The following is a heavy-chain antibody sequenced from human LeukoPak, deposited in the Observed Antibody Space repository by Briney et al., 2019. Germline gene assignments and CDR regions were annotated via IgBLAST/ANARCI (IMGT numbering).Heavy chain of an antibody. D-gene: IGHD4-17*01. V-gene: IGHV3-7*03. CDR2: IKLDVSET. CDR1: GFTFSSFC. J-gene: IGHJ3*02. CDR3: AKDRAYGYESFDI. Sequence: GGSLRLSCVVSGFTFSSFCMTWVRQAPGKGLEWVANIKLDVSETYYVESVRGRFTISRDNSKNSLYLQMNSLRAEDTALYYCAKDRAYGYESFDIWGQGTMVTVSS.